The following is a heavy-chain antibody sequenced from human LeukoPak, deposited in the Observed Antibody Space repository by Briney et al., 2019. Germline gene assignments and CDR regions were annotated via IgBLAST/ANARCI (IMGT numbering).Heavy chain of an antibody. CDR3: AREEWELRPYHYNGLDV. V-gene: IGHV3-33*01. CDR1: GFIFSTYG. CDR2: IWYDGNNK. D-gene: IGHD1-26*01. Sequence: PGGSLRLSCAASGFIFSTYGMHWVRQAPGKGLEWVAGIWYDGNNKNYGDSVKGRFTISRDNSKNTLYLQMTSLRVEDTAVYYCAREEWELRPYHYNGLDVWGQGTTVTVSS. J-gene: IGHJ6*02.